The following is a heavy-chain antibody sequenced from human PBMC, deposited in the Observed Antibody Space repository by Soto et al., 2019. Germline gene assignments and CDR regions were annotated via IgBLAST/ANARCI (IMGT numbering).Heavy chain of an antibody. D-gene: IGHD1-26*01. Sequence: GGSLRLSCAASGFTFSSYGMHWVRQAPGKGLEWVAVIWYDGSNKYYADSVKGRFTISRDNSKNTLYLQMNSLRAEDTAVYYCGRGRGWELLLDYWGQGTLVTVSS. CDR1: GFTFSSYG. CDR3: GRGRGWELLLDY. CDR2: IWYDGSNK. J-gene: IGHJ4*02. V-gene: IGHV3-33*01.